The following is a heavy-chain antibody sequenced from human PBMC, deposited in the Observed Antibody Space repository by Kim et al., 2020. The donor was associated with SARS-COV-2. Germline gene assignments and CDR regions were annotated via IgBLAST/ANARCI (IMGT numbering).Heavy chain of an antibody. Sequence: YNPSLKSRVTISVDTSKNQFSRKLSSVTAADTAVYYCARQHTIFEDFDPWGQGTLVTVSS. V-gene: IGHV4-59*08. D-gene: IGHD3-3*01. CDR3: ARQHTIFEDFDP. J-gene: IGHJ5*02.